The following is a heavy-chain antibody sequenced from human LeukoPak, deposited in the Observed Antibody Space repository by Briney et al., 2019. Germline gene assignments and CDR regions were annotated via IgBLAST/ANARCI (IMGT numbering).Heavy chain of an antibody. CDR1: GFTFSSYG. Sequence: GGSLRLSCAASGFTFSSYGMHWVRQAPGKGLEWVAVISYDGSNKYYADSVKGRFTISRDNSKNTLYLQMNSLRAEDTAVYYCAKDAAMLRYFDWYLFAYWGQGPLVPVSS. D-gene: IGHD3-9*01. CDR2: ISYDGSNK. J-gene: IGHJ4*02. CDR3: AKDAAMLRYFDWYLFAY. V-gene: IGHV3-30*18.